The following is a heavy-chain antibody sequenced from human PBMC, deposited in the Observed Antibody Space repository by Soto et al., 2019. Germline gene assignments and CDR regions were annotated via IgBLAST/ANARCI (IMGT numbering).Heavy chain of an antibody. CDR1: GFTFSSYA. CDR2: ISNSGGRT. J-gene: IGHJ5*02. D-gene: IGHD2-2*01. Sequence: EVQLLESGGGLVQPGGSLRLSCAASGFTFSSYAMSWVRQAPGKGLEWVSTISNSGGRTYYADSVKGRFAISRDNSKNTLYLQMTRLRPEDTAVYYCASSSNVLLPTAMTGWFDPWGQGTLVTVSS. CDR3: ASSSNVLLPTAMTGWFDP. V-gene: IGHV3-23*01.